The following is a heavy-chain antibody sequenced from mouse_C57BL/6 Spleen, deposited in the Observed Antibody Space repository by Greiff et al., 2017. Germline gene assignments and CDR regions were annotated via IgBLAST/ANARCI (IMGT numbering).Heavy chain of an antibody. CDR2: INPNNGGT. D-gene: IGHD1-1*01. Sequence: QLQQSGPELVKPGASVKMSCKASGYTFTDYNMHWVKQSHGKSLEWIGYINPNNGGTSYNQKFKGKATLTVNKSSSTAYMELRSLTSEDSAVYYCAREYYGSSPFDYWGQGTTLTVSS. J-gene: IGHJ2*01. CDR3: AREYYGSSPFDY. V-gene: IGHV1-22*01. CDR1: GYTFTDYN.